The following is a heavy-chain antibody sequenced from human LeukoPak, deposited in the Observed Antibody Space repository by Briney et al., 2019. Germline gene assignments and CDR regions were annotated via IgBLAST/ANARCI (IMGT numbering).Heavy chain of an antibody. CDR1: GGSISSYY. V-gene: IGHV3-7*01. J-gene: IGHJ6*02. Sequence: ETLSLTCTVSGGSISSYYWSWVRQAPGKGLEWVANIKQDGSEKYYVDSVKGRFTISRDNAKNSLYLQMNSLRAEDTAVYYCARDDLYSSDLPYYYGMDVWGQGTTVTVSS. D-gene: IGHD3-22*01. CDR2: IKQDGSEK. CDR3: ARDDLYSSDLPYYYGMDV.